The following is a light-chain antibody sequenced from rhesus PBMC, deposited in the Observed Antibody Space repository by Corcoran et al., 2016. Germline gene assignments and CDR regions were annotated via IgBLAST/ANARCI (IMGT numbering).Light chain of an antibody. J-gene: IGLJ1*01. Sequence: QAAPAQPPSVSGSPGQSVAVSCTGTSSDVGGYNYVSWYQQHPGKAPTLLNDGVSGRPSGVSDRFSGSKSGNTASLTISGLQADDEADYYCYSYTSSQSYVFGTGTRLTVL. CDR3: YSYTSSQSYV. CDR1: SSDVGGYNY. V-gene: IGLV2S7*01. CDR2: GVS.